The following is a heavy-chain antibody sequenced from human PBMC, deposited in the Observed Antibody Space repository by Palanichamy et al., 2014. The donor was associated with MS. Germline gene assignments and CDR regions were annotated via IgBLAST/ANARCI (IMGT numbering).Heavy chain of an antibody. Sequence: QAQLVQSGGEVKKPGASLKVSCKASGYIFNKYGISWVRQAPGQGLEWMAWISTYNGDTNYAQKLQGRVTMTTDTSTSTAYMELRSLRSDDTAVYYCARDGFCSSDNYYGVYYYGLDVWGQGTTATVSS. CDR3: ARDGFCSSDNYYGVYYYGLDV. CDR1: GYIFNKYG. CDR2: ISTYNGDT. V-gene: IGHV1-18*01. J-gene: IGHJ6*02. D-gene: IGHD3-10*01.